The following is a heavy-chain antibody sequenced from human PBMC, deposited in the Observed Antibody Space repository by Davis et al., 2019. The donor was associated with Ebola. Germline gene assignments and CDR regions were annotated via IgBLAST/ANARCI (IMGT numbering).Heavy chain of an antibody. Sequence: ASVKVSCKAFGYTFIYYYINWVRQTPGQGLEWMGRINPKSGATTYAQRFQGRVTMTGDTSSGTAYMDLGSLKSDDTAVYYCARGPAANAPLDYWGQGTLVTVSS. V-gene: IGHV1-2*02. CDR1: GYTFIYYY. D-gene: IGHD2-2*01. CDR3: ARGPAANAPLDY. CDR2: INPKSGAT. J-gene: IGHJ4*02.